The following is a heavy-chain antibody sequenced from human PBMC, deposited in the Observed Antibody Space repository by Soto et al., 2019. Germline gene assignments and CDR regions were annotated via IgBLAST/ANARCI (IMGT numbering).Heavy chain of an antibody. D-gene: IGHD1-26*01. CDR1: GYTFTGHY. V-gene: IGHV1-2*02. CDR3: GRGRSGQIVVFY. J-gene: IGHJ4*02. CDR2: IGPEGGPT. Sequence: ASVKVSCKASGYTFTGHYIHWVRQAPEQGPEWMGEIGPEGGPTRYAQRFQGRVTMTRDMSITTVYMELNNLSPDDTAVYYCGRGRSGQIVVFYWGQGTPVTVSS.